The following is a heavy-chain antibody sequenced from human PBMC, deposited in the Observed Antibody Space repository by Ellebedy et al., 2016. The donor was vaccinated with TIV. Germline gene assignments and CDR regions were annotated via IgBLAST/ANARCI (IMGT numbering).Heavy chain of an antibody. CDR1: GFSFSSYG. D-gene: IGHD1-26*01. CDR2: IWFNGSNK. Sequence: GGSLRLXXEASGFSFSSYGMHWVRQAPGKGLEWVAVIWFNGSNKYYADSVKGRFTISRDDSKNMLYLQMNSLRAEDTAVYYCARDRGSNGRESHDYWGQGTLVTVSS. CDR3: ARDRGSNGRESHDY. J-gene: IGHJ4*02. V-gene: IGHV3-33*01.